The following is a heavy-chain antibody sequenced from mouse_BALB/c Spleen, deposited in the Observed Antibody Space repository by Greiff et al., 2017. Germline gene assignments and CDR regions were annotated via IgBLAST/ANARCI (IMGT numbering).Heavy chain of an antibody. CDR3: NYDYDRFAY. CDR1: GYSFTGYY. Sequence: VQLQQSGPELVKTGASVKISCKASGYSFTGYYMHWVKQSHVKSLEWIGRINPYNGATSYNQNFKDKASLTVDKSSSTAYMELHSLTSEDSAVYYCNYDYDRFAYWGQGTLVTVSA. J-gene: IGHJ3*01. D-gene: IGHD2-4*01. CDR2: INPYNGAT. V-gene: IGHV1-31*01.